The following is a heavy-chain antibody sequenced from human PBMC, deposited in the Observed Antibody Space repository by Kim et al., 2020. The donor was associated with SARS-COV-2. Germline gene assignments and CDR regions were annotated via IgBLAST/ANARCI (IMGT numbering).Heavy chain of an antibody. V-gene: IGHV3-23*01. CDR1: GFTFGSSA. J-gene: IGHJ4*02. Sequence: GGSLRLSCVASGFTFGSSAMAWVRRTPGKGLEWVSTIDNSGANTWYAASVRGRFTVSRDNSKNTLSLQMNSLRAEDTATYYCARDSTTASRFDSWGQGALVTVSS. D-gene: IGHD5-18*01. CDR3: ARDSTTASRFDS. CDR2: IDNSGANT.